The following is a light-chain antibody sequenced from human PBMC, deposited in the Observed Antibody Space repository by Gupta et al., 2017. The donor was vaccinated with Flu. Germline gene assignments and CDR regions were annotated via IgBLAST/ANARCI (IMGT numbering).Light chain of an antibody. Sequence: PSTLSASVGDRVTITCRASQSISNWLAWYQQKPGKAPKLLIYKASNLESGVPSRFSGSGSGTEFTLTISSLQPDDFATYYCQQYNTYSWTFGQGTKVDIK. CDR2: KAS. CDR1: QSISNW. CDR3: QQYNTYSWT. J-gene: IGKJ1*01. V-gene: IGKV1-5*03.